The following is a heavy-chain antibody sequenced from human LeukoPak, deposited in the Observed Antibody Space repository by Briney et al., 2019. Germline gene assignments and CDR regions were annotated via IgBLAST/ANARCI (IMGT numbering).Heavy chain of an antibody. D-gene: IGHD3-16*01. V-gene: IGHV3-7*01. CDR3: ARELRTFDS. Sequence: PGGSLRLSCAASGFTFSSYWMAWVRQAPGKGLEWVANIKHNGDDFNYVDSVEGRFTISRDNAQNSLYLHMTSLRAEDTAVYYCARELRTFDSWGQGTLVTVSS. CDR1: GFTFSSYW. CDR2: IKHNGDDF. J-gene: IGHJ4*02.